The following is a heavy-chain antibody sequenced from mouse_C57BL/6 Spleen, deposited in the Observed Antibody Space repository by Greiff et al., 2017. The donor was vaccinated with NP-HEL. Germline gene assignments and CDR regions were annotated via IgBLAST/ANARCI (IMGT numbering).Heavy chain of an antibody. CDR1: GFNIKDDY. J-gene: IGHJ4*01. Sequence: VQLQQSGAELVRPGASVKLSCTASGFNIKDDYMHWVKQRPEQGLEWIGWLDPENGDTEYASKFQGKATITADTSSNTAYLQLSSLTSEDTAVYYCTTGTAQATWGYAMDYWGQGTSVTVSS. V-gene: IGHV14-4*01. CDR2: LDPENGDT. D-gene: IGHD3-2*02. CDR3: TTGTAQATWGYAMDY.